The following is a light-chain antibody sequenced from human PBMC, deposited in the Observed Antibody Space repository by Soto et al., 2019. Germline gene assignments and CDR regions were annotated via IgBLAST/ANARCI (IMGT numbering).Light chain of an antibody. CDR1: QSVSSR. J-gene: IGKJ5*01. CDR2: DVS. Sequence: EIVLTQSPVTLSLSPGERATLSCSASQSVSSRLAWYQQKPGQAPRLLIYDVSNRATGIPARFSGSGSGTDFTLTISSLEPEDCAVYYCQQRDYWQVTFGQGTRLEI. V-gene: IGKV3-11*01. CDR3: QQRDYWQVT.